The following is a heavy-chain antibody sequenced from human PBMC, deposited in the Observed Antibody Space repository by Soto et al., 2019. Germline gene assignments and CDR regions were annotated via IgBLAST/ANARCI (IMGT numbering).Heavy chain of an antibody. CDR2: IYHSETT. J-gene: IGHJ6*02. D-gene: IGHD4-4*01. CDR1: GGSISSGGYS. Sequence: QLQLQESGSGLVKPSQTLYLSCAVSGGSISSGGYSWSWIRLPPGKGLEWIGYIYHSETTNYNPSLKSRVTISVDRSKNHLSLKLKSVTPADTAVYYCARDSRSTTTYGLDVWGQGTTVTVSS. V-gene: IGHV4-30-2*01. CDR3: ARDSRSTTTYGLDV.